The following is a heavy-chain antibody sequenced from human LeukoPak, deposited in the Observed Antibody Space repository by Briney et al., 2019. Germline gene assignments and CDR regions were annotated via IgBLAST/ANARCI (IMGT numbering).Heavy chain of an antibody. CDR2: IKQDGSEK. J-gene: IGHJ4*02. D-gene: IGHD1-1*01. CDR1: GFAFGSEA. V-gene: IGHV3-7*01. Sequence: PGGSLRLSCAVSGFAFGSEAMSWVRQSPARGLEWVANIKQDGSEKYYVDSVKGRFTISRDNAKNSLYLQMNSLRAEDTAVYYCARDRSTNYWGQGTLVTVSS. CDR3: ARDRSTNY.